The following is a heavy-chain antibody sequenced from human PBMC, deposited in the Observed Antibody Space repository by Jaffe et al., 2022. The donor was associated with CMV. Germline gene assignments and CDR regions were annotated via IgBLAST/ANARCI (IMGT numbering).Heavy chain of an antibody. V-gene: IGHV1-69*01. J-gene: IGHJ5*02. D-gene: IGHD2-8*01. CDR1: GGTFSSYA. CDR3: ARDPLDCTNGVCYSGWFDP. Sequence: QVQLVQSGAEVKKPGSSVKVSCKASGGTFSSYAISWVRQAPGQGLEWMGGIIPIFGTANYAQKFQGRVTITADESTSTAYMELSSLRSEDTAVYYCARDPLDCTNGVCYSGWFDPWGQGTLVTVSS. CDR2: IIPIFGTA.